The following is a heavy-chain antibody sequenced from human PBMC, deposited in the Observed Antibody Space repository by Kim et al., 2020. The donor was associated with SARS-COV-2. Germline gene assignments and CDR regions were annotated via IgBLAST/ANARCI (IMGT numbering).Heavy chain of an antibody. V-gene: IGHV4-59*09. J-gene: IGHJ5*02. CDR3: ARGSSWSYNWFDP. D-gene: IGHD6-13*01. Sequence: YNTSLKSRVTIAVDTSKNQFSLKLTSVTAADTAVYYCARGSSWSYNWFDPWGQGTLVTVSS.